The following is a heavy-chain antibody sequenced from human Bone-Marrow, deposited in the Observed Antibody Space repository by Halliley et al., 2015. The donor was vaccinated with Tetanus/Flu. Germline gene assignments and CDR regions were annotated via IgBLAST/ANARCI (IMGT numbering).Heavy chain of an antibody. J-gene: IGHJ5*02. V-gene: IGHV4-39*01. CDR2: IHHSGTS. CDR1: GGSIISSTYT. CDR3: VRLPTGFPNWFDP. D-gene: IGHD3-10*01. Sequence: TLSLTCTVSGGSIISSTYTWGWIRQPPGKGLEWIATIHHSGTSYYNPSLESRVTISVDTSKSQFSLHVSSVIVADTAVYYCVRLPTGFPNWFDPWGQGTLVTVSS.